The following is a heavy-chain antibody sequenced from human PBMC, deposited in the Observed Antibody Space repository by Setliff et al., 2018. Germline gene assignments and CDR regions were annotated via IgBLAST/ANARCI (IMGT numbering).Heavy chain of an antibody. J-gene: IGHJ2*01. CDR3: ASSGGNWHFDL. CDR1: RFTFSGSS. Sequence: PGGSLRLSCAASRFTFSGSSMHWVRQAPGKGLEWVAVISFDGSNKYYADSVKGRFTISRDSSRNTLYLQMNSLRAEDTAVYYCASSGGNWHFDLWGRGTLVTVSS. V-gene: IGHV3-30*04. CDR2: ISFDGSNK. D-gene: IGHD2-15*01.